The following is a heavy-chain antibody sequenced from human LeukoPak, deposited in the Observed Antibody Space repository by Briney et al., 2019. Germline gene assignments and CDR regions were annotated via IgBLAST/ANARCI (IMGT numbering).Heavy chain of an antibody. CDR3: ASGYGSGSYYVAY. CDR2: IIPILGIA. Sequence: SVKVSCKASGGTFSSYAISWVRQAPGQGLEWRGRIIPILGIANYAQKFQGRVTITADKPTSTAYMELSSLRSEDTAVYYCASGYGSGSYYVAYWGQGTLVTVSS. J-gene: IGHJ4*02. V-gene: IGHV1-69*04. CDR1: GGTFSSYA. D-gene: IGHD3-10*01.